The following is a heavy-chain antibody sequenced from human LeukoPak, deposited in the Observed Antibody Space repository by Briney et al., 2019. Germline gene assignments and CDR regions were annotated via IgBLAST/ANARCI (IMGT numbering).Heavy chain of an antibody. Sequence: PSETLSLTCAVYGVSLSDYYWSWIRQAPGKGLEWIGEINHSGGTKYNPSLKGRVSISVDKSENQFSLNLRSATAADTAVYYCARIRCGLPSAICFNHWGLGTLVTVSS. CDR2: INHSGGT. CDR1: GVSLSDYY. CDR3: ARIRCGLPSAICFNH. V-gene: IGHV4-34*01. J-gene: IGHJ4*02. D-gene: IGHD2-2*02.